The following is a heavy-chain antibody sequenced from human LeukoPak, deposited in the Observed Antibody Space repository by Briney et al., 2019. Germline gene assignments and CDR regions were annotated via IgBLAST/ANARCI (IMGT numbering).Heavy chain of an antibody. Sequence: ASVKVSCKASGYTFTGYYMHWVRQAPGQGLEWMGWINPNSGGTNYAQKFQGRVTMTRNTSISTAYMELSSLRSEDTAVYYCAREGTGSSWDYYYYYYMDVWGKGTTVTVSS. V-gene: IGHV1-2*02. CDR1: GYTFTGYY. CDR2: INPNSGGT. D-gene: IGHD6-13*01. CDR3: AREGTGSSWDYYYYYYMDV. J-gene: IGHJ6*03.